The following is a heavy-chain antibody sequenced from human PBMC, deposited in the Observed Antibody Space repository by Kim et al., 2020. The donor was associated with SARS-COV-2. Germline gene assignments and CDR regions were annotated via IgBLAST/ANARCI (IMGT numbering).Heavy chain of an antibody. CDR3: ASCSSTSCYAIDY. CDR2: IYYSGST. Sequence: SETLSLTCTVSGGSVSSGSYYWSWIRQPPGKGLEWIGYIYYSGSTNYNPSLKSRVTISVDKSKNQFSLKLSSVTAADTAVYYCASCSSTSCYAIDYWGQGTLVTVSS. J-gene: IGHJ4*02. CDR1: GGSVSSGSYY. V-gene: IGHV4-61*01. D-gene: IGHD2-2*01.